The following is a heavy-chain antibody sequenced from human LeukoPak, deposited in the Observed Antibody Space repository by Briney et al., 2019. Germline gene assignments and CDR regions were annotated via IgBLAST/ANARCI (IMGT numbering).Heavy chain of an antibody. J-gene: IGHJ4*02. CDR2: IRSKANSYAT. CDR3: TRRDYGDYDYFDY. Sequence: GGSLRLSCAASGFTFSGSAMHWVRQASGKGLEWVGRIRSKANSYATAYAASVKGRFTISRDDSRNTAYLQMNSLKTEDTAVYYCTRRDYGDYDYFDYWGQGTLVTVSS. D-gene: IGHD4-17*01. CDR1: GFTFSGSA. V-gene: IGHV3-73*01.